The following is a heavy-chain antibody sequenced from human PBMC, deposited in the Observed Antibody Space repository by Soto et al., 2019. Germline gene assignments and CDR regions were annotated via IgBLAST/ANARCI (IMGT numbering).Heavy chain of an antibody. D-gene: IGHD2-2*01. CDR2: IIPILGIA. CDR1: GGTFSSYT. Sequence: SVQVSCKASGGTFSSYTISWVRQAPGQGLEWKGRIIPILGIANYAQKFQGRVTITADKSTSTVYMELSSLRSEDTAVYYCAIRRYCSSTSCYVVPFDYWGQGTLVTVSS. V-gene: IGHV1-69*02. J-gene: IGHJ4*02. CDR3: AIRRYCSSTSCYVVPFDY.